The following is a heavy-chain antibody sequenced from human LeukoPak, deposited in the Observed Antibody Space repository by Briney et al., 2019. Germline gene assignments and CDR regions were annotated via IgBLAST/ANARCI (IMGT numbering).Heavy chain of an antibody. CDR2: IWYDGSNK. V-gene: IGHV3-33*01. Sequence: GGSLRLSFAASGFTFSSYGMHWVRQAPGKGLEWVAVIWYDGSNKYYADSVKGRFTISRDNSKNTLYLQMNSLRAEDTAVYYCARGATLTGWSDDAFDIWGQGTMVTVSS. J-gene: IGHJ3*02. CDR3: ARGATLTGWSDDAFDI. CDR1: GFTFSSYG. D-gene: IGHD3-9*01.